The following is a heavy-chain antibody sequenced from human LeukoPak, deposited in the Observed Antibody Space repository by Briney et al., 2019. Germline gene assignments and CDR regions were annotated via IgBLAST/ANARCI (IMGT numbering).Heavy chain of an antibody. CDR2: IKQDGSEK. Sequence: GGSLRLSCAASGFTFSSYWMSWVRQAPGKGLEWVANIKQDGSEKYYVDSVKGRFTISRDNAKNSLYLQMNSLRAEDTAVYYCARDGSNVVVVAATLGYWGQGTLVTVSS. J-gene: IGHJ4*02. CDR3: ARDGSNVVVVAATLGY. D-gene: IGHD2-15*01. V-gene: IGHV3-7*01. CDR1: GFTFSSYW.